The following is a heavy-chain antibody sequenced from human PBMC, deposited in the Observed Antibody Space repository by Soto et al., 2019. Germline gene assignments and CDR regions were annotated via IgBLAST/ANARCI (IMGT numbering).Heavy chain of an antibody. CDR3: AGGVVGFDY. Sequence: QVQLVESGGGVVQPGRSLRLSCAASVFSFSSYGMHWVRQAPGKGLEWVAVISYDGSNKYYADSVKGRFTISRDNSKNTLYLQMNSLTAEDTAVYYCAGGVVGFDYWGQGTLVTVSS. D-gene: IGHD3-16*01. V-gene: IGHV3-30*03. CDR1: VFSFSSYG. J-gene: IGHJ4*02. CDR2: ISYDGSNK.